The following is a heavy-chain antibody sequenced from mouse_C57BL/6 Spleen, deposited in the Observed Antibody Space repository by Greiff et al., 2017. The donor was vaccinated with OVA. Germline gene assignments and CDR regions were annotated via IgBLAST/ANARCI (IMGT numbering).Heavy chain of an antibody. CDR1: GYTFTSYW. V-gene: IGHV1-59*01. J-gene: IGHJ2*01. CDR2: LDPSDSYT. Sequence: QVQLQQPGAELVRPGTSVKLSCKASGYTFTSYWMPWVKQRPGQGLEWIGVLDPSDSYTNYNQKFKGKATLTVDTSYSTAYMQLSSLTAEDSAVYYCARKEEGEGFDYWGQGTTLTVSS. CDR3: ARKEEGEGFDY.